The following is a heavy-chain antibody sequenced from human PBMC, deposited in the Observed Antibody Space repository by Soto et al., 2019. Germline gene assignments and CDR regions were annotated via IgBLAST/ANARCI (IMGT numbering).Heavy chain of an antibody. Sequence: PSETLSLTCSLSGGSMSEYFWIWIRQSPGKGLEWIGYIYYLGSTDYNPSLKSRVTISVDTSKRQFSLRLTSVTAADTAVYYCARDGYDGSGSPYPAYWGPGTQVTVS. J-gene: IGHJ4*02. CDR3: ARDGYDGSGSPYPAY. CDR2: IYYLGST. CDR1: GGSMSEYF. D-gene: IGHD3-10*01. V-gene: IGHV4-59*01.